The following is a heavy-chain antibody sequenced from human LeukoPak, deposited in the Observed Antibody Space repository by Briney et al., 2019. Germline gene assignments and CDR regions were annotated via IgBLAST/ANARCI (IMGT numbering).Heavy chain of an antibody. CDR3: ARVAHIAAGNWFDP. D-gene: IGHD6-6*01. CDR1: GYTFTSYD. Sequence: ASVKVSCKASGYTFTSYDINWVRQATGQGLEWMGWMNPNSGNTGYAQKFQGRVTITRNTSISTAYMELSSLRAEDTAVYYCARVAHIAAGNWFDPWGQGTLVTVSS. V-gene: IGHV1-8*03. CDR2: MNPNSGNT. J-gene: IGHJ5*02.